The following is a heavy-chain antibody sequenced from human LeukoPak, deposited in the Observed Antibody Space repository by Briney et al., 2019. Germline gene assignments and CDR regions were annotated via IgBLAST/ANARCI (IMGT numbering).Heavy chain of an antibody. J-gene: IGHJ4*02. D-gene: IGHD2-8*02. CDR2: INPNSGGT. CDR1: GDTFTRYY. Sequence: ASVKVSCNASGDTFTRYYINWVRQAPGQGLEWMGWINPNSGGTNYAQKFQGRVTMTRDTSISTAYLELSRLRSDDTAVYYCARVSGTYRWGWDYWGQGTLVTVSS. CDR3: ARVSGTYRWGWDY. V-gene: IGHV1-2*02.